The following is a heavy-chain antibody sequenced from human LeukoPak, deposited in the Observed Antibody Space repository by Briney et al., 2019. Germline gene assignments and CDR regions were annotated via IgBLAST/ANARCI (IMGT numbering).Heavy chain of an antibody. CDR2: ISAYNGNT. Sequence: ASVKVSCKASGYTFTSYGISWVRQAPGQGLEWMGWISAYNGNTNYAQKLQGRVTMTTDTSTSTAYVELRSLRSDDTAVYYCATQHSGSYYFDYWGQGTLVTVSS. V-gene: IGHV1-18*01. J-gene: IGHJ4*02. D-gene: IGHD1-26*01. CDR1: GYTFTSYG. CDR3: ATQHSGSYYFDY.